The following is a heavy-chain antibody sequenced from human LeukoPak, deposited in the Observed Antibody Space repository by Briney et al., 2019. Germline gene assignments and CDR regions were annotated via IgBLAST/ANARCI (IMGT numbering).Heavy chain of an antibody. CDR3: ARATLTYYYDSSGYYFGY. CDR1: AGSISSGGYY. J-gene: IGHJ4*02. V-gene: IGHV4-31*03. D-gene: IGHD3-22*01. CDR2: IYYSGST. Sequence: SQTLSLTCTLYAGSISSGGYYWSWIRHHPGKGLEWIGYIYYSGSTYYKPSIKSRVTISVDTSKNQFSLKLSSVTAADTAVYYCARATLTYYYDSSGYYFGYWGQGTLVTVSS.